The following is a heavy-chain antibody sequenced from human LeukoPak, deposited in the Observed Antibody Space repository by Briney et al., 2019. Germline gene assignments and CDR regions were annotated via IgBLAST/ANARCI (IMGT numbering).Heavy chain of an antibody. CDR1: GFTFSSYA. CDR2: ISGRGSST. CDR3: PKGRGTTDPLFDY. Sequence: GGSLRLSCAASGFTFSSYAMSWVRQAPGKGLEWVSAISGRGSSTYYADSVKGRFTISRGNSKNTLYLQMNSLRAEDTAVYYCPKGRGTTDPLFDYWGQGTLVTVSS. D-gene: IGHD3-16*01. J-gene: IGHJ4*02. V-gene: IGHV3-23*01.